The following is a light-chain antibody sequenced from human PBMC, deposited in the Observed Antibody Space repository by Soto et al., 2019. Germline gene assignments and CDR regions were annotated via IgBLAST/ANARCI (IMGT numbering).Light chain of an antibody. Sequence: QPVLTQPASVSGSPGQSLTISCTGTSSDVGAYDYVSWYQHHPGKAPKLILFEVNNRPSGVSNRFSGSKSGNTASLTISGLLAEDEADYFCSSYTRANTRVFGGGTKVTVL. J-gene: IGLJ3*02. V-gene: IGLV2-14*01. CDR2: EVN. CDR3: SSYTRANTRV. CDR1: SSDVGAYDY.